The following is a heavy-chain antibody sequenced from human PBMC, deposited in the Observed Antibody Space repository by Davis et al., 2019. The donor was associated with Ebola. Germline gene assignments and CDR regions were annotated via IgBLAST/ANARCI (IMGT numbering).Heavy chain of an antibody. CDR1: GYTFTGYY. D-gene: IGHD2-2*02. Sequence: ASVKVSCKASGYTFTGYYIHWVRQAPGQGLEWMRWINPNSGGTNYAQKFQGRVTMTRDTSISTAYMELSRLRSDDTAVYYCARDRPAAIRSVNWFDPWGQGTLVTVSS. J-gene: IGHJ5*02. CDR3: ARDRPAAIRSVNWFDP. V-gene: IGHV1-2*02. CDR2: INPNSGGT.